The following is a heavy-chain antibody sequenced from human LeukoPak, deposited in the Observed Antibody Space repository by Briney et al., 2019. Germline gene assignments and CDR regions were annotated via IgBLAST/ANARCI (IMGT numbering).Heavy chain of an antibody. CDR3: ARDSMITFGGVSYYVDY. D-gene: IGHD3-16*01. V-gene: IGHV3-30-3*01. CDR2: ISYDGSNK. CDR1: GFTFSSYA. Sequence: GRSLRLSCAASGFTFSSYAMHWVRQAPGKGLEWVAVISYDGSNKYYADSVKGRFTISRDNSKNTLYLQMNSLRAEDTAVYYCARDSMITFGGVSYYVDYWGQGTLVTVSS. J-gene: IGHJ4*02.